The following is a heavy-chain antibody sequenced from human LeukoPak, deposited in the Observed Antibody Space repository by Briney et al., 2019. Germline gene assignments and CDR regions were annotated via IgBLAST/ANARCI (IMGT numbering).Heavy chain of an antibody. D-gene: IGHD1-26*01. CDR3: ARDMWELPSDYYYDF. V-gene: IGHV1-2*06. CDR1: GYTFTGHY. Sequence: ASVKVPCKASGYTFTGHYLNWLRQAPGRGLEWMGRINPNSGDTKYADKFLGRVIMTRDTSTSTAYLELNGLRSDDTASYYCARDMWELPSDYYYDFWGQGTLVTVSS. J-gene: IGHJ4*02. CDR2: INPNSGDT.